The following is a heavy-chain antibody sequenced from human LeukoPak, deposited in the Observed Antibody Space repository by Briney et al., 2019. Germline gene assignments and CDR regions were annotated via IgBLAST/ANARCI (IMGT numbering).Heavy chain of an antibody. CDR1: GYTFTNHY. V-gene: IGHV1-46*01. CDR2: INPSGGST. CDR3: ARESGTRWFDP. Sequence: ASVKVSCKASGYTFTNHYIQWVRQAPGHRLEWMGIINPSGGSTYYAQKFQGRITLTRDTSTSTVYMELRSLRSEDTAIYYCARESGTRWFDPWGQGTLVTVSS. D-gene: IGHD3-10*01. J-gene: IGHJ5*02.